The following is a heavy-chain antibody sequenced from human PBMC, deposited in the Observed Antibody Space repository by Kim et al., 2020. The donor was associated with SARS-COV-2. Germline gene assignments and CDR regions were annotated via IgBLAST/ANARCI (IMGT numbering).Heavy chain of an antibody. J-gene: IGHJ5*02. CDR3: ATESWALGEVAGTVRRGWFDP. CDR2: FDPEDGET. V-gene: IGHV1-24*01. CDR1: GYTLTELS. D-gene: IGHD6-19*01. Sequence: ASVKVSCKVSGYTLTELSMHWVRQAPGKGLEWMGGFDPEDGETIYAQKFQGRVTMTEDTSTDTAYMELSSLRSEDTAVYYCATESWALGEVAGTVRRGWFDPWGQGTLVTVSS.